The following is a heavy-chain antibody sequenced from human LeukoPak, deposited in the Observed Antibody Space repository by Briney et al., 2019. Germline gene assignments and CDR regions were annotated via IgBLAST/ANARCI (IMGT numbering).Heavy chain of an antibody. Sequence: SVKVSCKASGGTFSSYAISWVRQATGQGLEWMGGIIPIFGTANSAQKFQGRVTITADESTTTAYMELSSLRSEDTAVYYCARVPVMGFGELSYYFDYWGQGTLVTVSS. D-gene: IGHD3-10*01. CDR3: ARVPVMGFGELSYYFDY. CDR2: IIPIFGTA. CDR1: GGTFSSYA. J-gene: IGHJ4*02. V-gene: IGHV1-69*13.